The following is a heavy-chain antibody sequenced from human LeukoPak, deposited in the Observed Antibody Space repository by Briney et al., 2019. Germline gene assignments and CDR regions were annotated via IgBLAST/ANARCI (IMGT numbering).Heavy chain of an antibody. J-gene: IGHJ6*02. CDR2: IIPILGIA. D-gene: IGHD2-2*01. V-gene: IGHV1-69*04. Sequence: SVKVSCKASGGTFSNYAISWVRQAPGQGLEWMGRIIPILGIANHAQKSQGRVTITADKSPSTAYMELSSLRSEDTAVYYCGLEGYCSSTSCRYYGMDVWGQGTTVTVSS. CDR1: GGTFSNYA. CDR3: GLEGYCSSTSCRYYGMDV.